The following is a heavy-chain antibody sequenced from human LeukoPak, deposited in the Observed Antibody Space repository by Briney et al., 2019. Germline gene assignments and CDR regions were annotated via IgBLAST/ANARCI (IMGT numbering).Heavy chain of an antibody. Sequence: GGSLRLSCAASGFSLSSYWMHWVRQAPGKGLVWVSRINSDGSTTNYADSVKGRFTISRDNAKNTLYLQMNSLRAEDTVVYYCARRQYRSSWYYFGYWGQGTLVTVSS. CDR3: ARRQYRSSWYYFGY. J-gene: IGHJ4*02. V-gene: IGHV3-74*01. CDR1: GFSLSSYW. D-gene: IGHD6-13*01. CDR2: INSDGSTT.